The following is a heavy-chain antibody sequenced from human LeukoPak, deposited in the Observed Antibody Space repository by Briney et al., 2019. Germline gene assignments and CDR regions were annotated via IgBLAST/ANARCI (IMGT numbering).Heavy chain of an antibody. CDR2: ISSISSTR. J-gene: IGHJ4*02. Sequence: PGGSLRLSCAVSGFTFSSYSMNWVRQAPGKGLEWVSYISSISSTRHYADSVKGRFTISKANAKNSLYLQMNSLRAEDTAVYYCARDYYGDYYFDYWGRGTLVTVSS. D-gene: IGHD4-17*01. V-gene: IGHV3-48*01. CDR3: ARDYYGDYYFDY. CDR1: GFTFSSYS.